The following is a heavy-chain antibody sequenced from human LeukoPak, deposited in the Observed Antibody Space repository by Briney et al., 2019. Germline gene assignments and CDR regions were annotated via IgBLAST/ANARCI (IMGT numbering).Heavy chain of an antibody. D-gene: IGHD3-22*01. CDR1: GXTFDDYA. CDR2: ISGDGGST. CDR3: AMNYYYDSSGYYSGAFDI. Sequence: GGSLRLSWAASGXTFDDYAVHWVRQAPGKGLEWVSLISGDGGSTYYADSVKGRFTISRDNSKNSLYLQMNSLRTEDTALYYCAMNYYYDSSGYYSGAFDIWGQGTMVTVSS. V-gene: IGHV3-43*02. J-gene: IGHJ3*02.